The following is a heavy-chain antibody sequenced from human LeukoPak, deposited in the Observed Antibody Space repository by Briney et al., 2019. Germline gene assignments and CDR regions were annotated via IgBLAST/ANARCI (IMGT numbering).Heavy chain of an antibody. CDR3: VREGFFDY. CDR2: IHGDGSIA. V-gene: IGHV3-74*01. CDR1: GFTFSSCW. Sequence: GGSLRLSCVGSGFTFSSCWMYWIRQAPGKGLVWVSRIHGDGSIANYTDSVKGRFTISRDNVKNTLYLQMNSLRAEDTAVYYCVREGFFDYWGQGTLVTVSS. J-gene: IGHJ4*02.